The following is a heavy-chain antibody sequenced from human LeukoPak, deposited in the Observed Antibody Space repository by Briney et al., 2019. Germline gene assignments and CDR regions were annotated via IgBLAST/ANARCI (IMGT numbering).Heavy chain of an antibody. J-gene: IGHJ4*02. V-gene: IGHV3-23*01. Sequence: PGGSLRLSCAASGFTFSSYGMSWVRQAPGKGLEWVSASSGSGGSTYYADSVKGRFTISGDNSKNTLFLQMNSLRAEDTAVYYCAHGAMYQLDYWGQGTLVTVSS. CDR2: SSGSGGST. CDR1: GFTFSSYG. CDR3: AHGAMYQLDY. D-gene: IGHD2-2*01.